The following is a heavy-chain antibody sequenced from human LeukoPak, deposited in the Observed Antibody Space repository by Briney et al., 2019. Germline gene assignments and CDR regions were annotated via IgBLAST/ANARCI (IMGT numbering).Heavy chain of an antibody. CDR1: GGSFRGYY. J-gene: IGHJ4*02. CDR2: NNHSGRS. Sequence: LETLSLTCAVYGGSFRGYYWSWLRPPPRKGVEWVGENNHSGRSNYTPYLKSRITISVDTSKKQISLKWTSVAAADTAVYYCVGHTTSGWYQVAYWGQGTLVTVSS. D-gene: IGHD6-19*01. CDR3: VGHTTSGWYQVAY. V-gene: IGHV4-34*01.